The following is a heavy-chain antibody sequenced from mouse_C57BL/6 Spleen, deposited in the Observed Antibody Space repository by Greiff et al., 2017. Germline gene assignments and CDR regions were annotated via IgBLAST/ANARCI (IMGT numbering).Heavy chain of an antibody. CDR2: ISYDGSN. J-gene: IGHJ2*01. D-gene: IGHD4-1*01. CDR1: GYSITSGYY. V-gene: IGHV3-6*01. CDR3: ATNWDNYFDY. Sequence: EVQLQQSGPGLVKPSQSLSLTCSVTGYSITSGYYWNWIRQFPGNKLEWMGYISYDGSNNYNPSLKNRISITRDTSKNQFFLKLNSVTTEDTATXYCATNWDNYFDYWGQGTTLTVSS.